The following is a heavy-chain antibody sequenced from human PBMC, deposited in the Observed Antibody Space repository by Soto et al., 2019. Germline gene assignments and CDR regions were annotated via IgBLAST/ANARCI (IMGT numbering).Heavy chain of an antibody. D-gene: IGHD2-8*01. J-gene: IGHJ4*02. Sequence: SETLSLTCTVSGGSISSSSYYWGWIRQPPGKGKERIGCIYYSGSTYYNPSLKSRVTISVDTSKNEFSLQLNSLSPVDTAVYYCARGVWPAVFDYWGQGALVTVSS. V-gene: IGHV4-39*01. CDR3: ARGVWPAVFDY. CDR2: IYYSGST. CDR1: GGSISSSSYY.